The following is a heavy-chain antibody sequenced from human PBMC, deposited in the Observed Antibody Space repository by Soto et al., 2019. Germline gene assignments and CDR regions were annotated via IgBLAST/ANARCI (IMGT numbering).Heavy chain of an antibody. CDR1: GGFLSESY. V-gene: IGHV4-34*01. D-gene: IGHD3-16*01. CDR2: INHVGGT. CDR3: VIIRYQLPSSVLWLDP. Sequence: SETLSLTCAVSGGFLSESYWTWIRQPPGKGLEWIGEINHVGGTNYNPSPKSRVTMSVDTSQNQLSLRLISVTAADTAMYFCVIIRYQLPSSVLWLDPWGQGTPVTVSS. J-gene: IGHJ5*02.